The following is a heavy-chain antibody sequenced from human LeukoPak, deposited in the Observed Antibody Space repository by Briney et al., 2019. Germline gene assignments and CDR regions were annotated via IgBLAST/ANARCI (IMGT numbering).Heavy chain of an antibody. CDR2: ISTSGST. CDR1: AGSISSYY. Sequence: SETLSLTCSVSAGSISSYYWSWIRQPPGKGLEWIGYISTSGSTNYSPSLESRVTISVDRSKNQLSLKLRSVTAADTAVYYCARRTRGTYGADYYYSYYMDVWGKGTPVTVSS. V-gene: IGHV4-4*09. CDR3: ARRTRGTYGADYYYSYYMDV. D-gene: IGHD4-17*01. J-gene: IGHJ6*03.